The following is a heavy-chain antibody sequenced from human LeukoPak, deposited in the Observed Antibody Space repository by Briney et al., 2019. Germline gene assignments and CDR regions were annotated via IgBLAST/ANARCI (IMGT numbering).Heavy chain of an antibody. CDR2: ISAYNGNT. J-gene: IGHJ4*02. CDR1: VYTFTSYG. Sequence: GASVKVSCKASVYTFTSYGISWVRLAPGQGLGWMGLISAYNGNTNNAQSLQGRVTMTTDTSTSTAYMELRSLRSDDTAVYYCARGTSFDYWGQGTLVTVSS. V-gene: IGHV1-18*01. CDR3: ARGTSFDY.